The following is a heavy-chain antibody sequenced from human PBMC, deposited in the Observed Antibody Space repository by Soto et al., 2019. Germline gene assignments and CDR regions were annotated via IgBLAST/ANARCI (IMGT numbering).Heavy chain of an antibody. CDR1: GFTFSGSA. CDR2: IRSKGNNYAT. J-gene: IGHJ6*03. V-gene: IGHV3-73*01. Sequence: EVQLVESGGGLVQPGGSLKLSCAASGFTFSGSAMHWVRQASGKGLEWVGRIRSKGNNYATAYGASLKGRFTIFRDDSKNTAYLKMNSLNTEDTAVYYCSRQASDFWSGKPQYYMDVWGKGTTVTVSS. D-gene: IGHD3-3*01. CDR3: SRQASDFWSGKPQYYMDV.